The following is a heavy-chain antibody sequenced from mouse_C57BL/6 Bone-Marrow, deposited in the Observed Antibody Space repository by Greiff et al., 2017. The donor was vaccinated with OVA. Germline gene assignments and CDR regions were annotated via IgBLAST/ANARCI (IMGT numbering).Heavy chain of an antibody. V-gene: IGHV1-78*01. CDR3: ANYYGSSPLAY. D-gene: IGHD1-1*01. J-gene: IGHJ3*01. CDR1: GYTFTDHT. Sequence: VQGVESDAELVKPGASVKISCKVSGYTFTDHTIHWMKQRPEQGLEWIGNIYPRDGSTKYNEKFKGKATFTADKSSSTAYMQLNSLTSEDSAVYFCANYYGSSPLAYWGQGTLVTVSA. CDR2: IYPRDGST.